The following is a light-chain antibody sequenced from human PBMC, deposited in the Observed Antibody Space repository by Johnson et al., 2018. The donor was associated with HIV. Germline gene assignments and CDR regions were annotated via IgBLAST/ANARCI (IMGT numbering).Light chain of an antibody. J-gene: IGLJ1*01. CDR1: SSNIGNNY. Sequence: SVLTQPPSVSAAPGQKVTISCSGSSSNIGNNYVSWYQQLPGTAPKLLIYENNKRPSGIPDRFSGSKSGTSATLGITGLQTGDEADYYCGTWDNSRNTGGVFGPGTTVTVL. CDR3: GTWDNSRNTGGV. V-gene: IGLV1-51*02. CDR2: ENN.